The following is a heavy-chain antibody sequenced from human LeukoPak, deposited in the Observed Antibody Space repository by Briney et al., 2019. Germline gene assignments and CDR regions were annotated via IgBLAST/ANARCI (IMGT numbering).Heavy chain of an antibody. CDR2: IYYSGST. Sequence: TASETLSLTCTVSGGSISSYYWSWIRQPPGKGLEWIGYIYYSGSTNYSPSLKSRVTISVDTSKNQFSLKLSSVTAADTAVYYCARGRGMATIAPGYWGQGTLVTVSS. CDR3: ARGRGMATIAPGY. D-gene: IGHD5-24*01. V-gene: IGHV4-59*01. J-gene: IGHJ4*02. CDR1: GGSISSYY.